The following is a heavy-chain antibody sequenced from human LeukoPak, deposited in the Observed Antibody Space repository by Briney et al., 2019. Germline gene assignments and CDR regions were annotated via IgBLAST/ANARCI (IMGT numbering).Heavy chain of an antibody. CDR3: ARDNSLAAAGTGRGDY. V-gene: IGHV3-21*01. CDR1: GFTFSSYS. CDR2: ISSSSSYI. Sequence: GGSLRLSCAAPGFTFSSYSMNWVRQAPGKGLEWVSSISSSSSYIYYADSVKGRFTISRDNAKNSLYLQMNSLRAEDTAVYYCARDNSLAAAGTGRGDYWGQGTLVTVSS. D-gene: IGHD6-13*01. J-gene: IGHJ4*02.